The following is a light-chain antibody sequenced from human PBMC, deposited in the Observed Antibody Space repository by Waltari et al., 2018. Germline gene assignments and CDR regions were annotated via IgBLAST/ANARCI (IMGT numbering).Light chain of an antibody. CDR1: SLRSYY. CDR3: SSRDSGAHRHV. Sequence: SSELTQDLAVSVALGQTVRITCQGDSLRSYYATSYQQKAGQAPILVIYGQNNRPSGIPDRFSGSYSGRTASLTITGAQAEDEADYYCSSRDSGAHRHVFGTGTKVTVL. CDR2: GQN. V-gene: IGLV3-19*01. J-gene: IGLJ1*01.